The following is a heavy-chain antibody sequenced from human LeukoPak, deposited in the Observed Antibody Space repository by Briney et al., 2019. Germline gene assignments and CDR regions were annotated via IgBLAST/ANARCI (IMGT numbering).Heavy chain of an antibody. CDR1: GGSISSYY. D-gene: IGHD6-13*01. V-gene: IGHV4-59*01. J-gene: IGHJ4*02. Sequence: SETLSLTCTVSGGSISSYYWSWIRQPPGKGLEWIGYVYYSGSTNYNPSLKSRVTISVDTSKNQFSLKLSSVTAADTAVYYCARGGSNFDHWGQGTLVAASS. CDR2: VYYSGST. CDR3: ARGGSNFDH.